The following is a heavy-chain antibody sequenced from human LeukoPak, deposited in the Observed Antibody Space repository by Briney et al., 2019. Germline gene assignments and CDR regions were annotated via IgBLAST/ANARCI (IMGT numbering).Heavy chain of an antibody. CDR3: ARDYSQSSGYAT. V-gene: IGHV4-59*01. D-gene: IGHD3-22*01. CDR1: GGSISSYY. Sequence: PSETLSLTCTVPGGSISSYYWSWIRQPPGKGLEWIGYIYYSGSTNYNPSLKSRVTISVDTSKNQFSLKLSSVTAADTAVYYCARDYSQSSGYATWGQGTLVTVSS. J-gene: IGHJ5*02. CDR2: IYYSGST.